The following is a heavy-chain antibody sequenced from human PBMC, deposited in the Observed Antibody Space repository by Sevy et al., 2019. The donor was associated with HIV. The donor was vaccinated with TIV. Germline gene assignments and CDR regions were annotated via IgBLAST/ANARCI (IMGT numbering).Heavy chain of an antibody. CDR1: GFTFGDHA. V-gene: IGHV3-30*04. D-gene: IGHD2-8*01. CDR3: ARDHCTDGVCFRSGYLDA. Sequence: GGSLRLSCAASGFTFGDHAIHWVRQAPGKGLEWVAIISFDGRNEKYAASVKGRFTISRDNSKNTVYLEMTSLRTEDAAVYYCARDHCTDGVCFRSGYLDAWGQGTLVTVSS. J-gene: IGHJ5*02. CDR2: ISFDGRNE.